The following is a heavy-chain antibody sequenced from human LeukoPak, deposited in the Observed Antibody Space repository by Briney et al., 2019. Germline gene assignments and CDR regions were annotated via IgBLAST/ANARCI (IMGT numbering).Heavy chain of an antibody. Sequence: GGSLRLSCAASGFTLSNSGMHWVRQAPGKGLEWVAVVSFDGNSKYYTDSVEGRFTISRDSSKNTLFLQMNSLRVEDTAVYYCAKDVRLLAAAADSWGQGTLVTVSS. CDR2: VSFDGNSK. D-gene: IGHD6-13*01. CDR1: GFTLSNSG. J-gene: IGHJ5*01. CDR3: AKDVRLLAAAADS. V-gene: IGHV3-30*18.